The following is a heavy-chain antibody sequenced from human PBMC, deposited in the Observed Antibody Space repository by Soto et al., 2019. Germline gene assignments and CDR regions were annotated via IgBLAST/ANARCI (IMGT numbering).Heavy chain of an antibody. CDR1: GFTFSDYD. V-gene: IGHV3-11*01. D-gene: IGHD5-18*01. CDR3: ARDHSPIDY. Sequence: GGSLRLSWAASGFTFSDYDMSWIRQAPGKGLEWVSSISSTGSTIYYADSVKGRFTISRDNAKNSLYLQMNSLRAEDTAVYYCARDHSPIDYWGQGTLVTVSS. CDR2: ISSTGSTI. J-gene: IGHJ4*02.